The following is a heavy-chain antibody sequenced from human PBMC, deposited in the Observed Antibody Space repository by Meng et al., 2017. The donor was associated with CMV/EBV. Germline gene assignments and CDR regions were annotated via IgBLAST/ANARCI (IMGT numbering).Heavy chain of an antibody. V-gene: IGHV1-2*06. J-gene: IGHJ4*02. CDR1: GYSFIGHY. CDR2: INPNSAGT. D-gene: IGHD2-2*03. Sequence: QVRRVQSGSEVKKPGASVKVSCKASGYSFIGHYIHWVRQAPGQGLEWMGRINPNSAGTNYVEKFQGRVTMTRDTSNNIVYMELTRLTSDDTAVYYCTRSWIDSFTPDFDYWGQGTLVTVSS. CDR3: TRSWIDSFTPDFDY.